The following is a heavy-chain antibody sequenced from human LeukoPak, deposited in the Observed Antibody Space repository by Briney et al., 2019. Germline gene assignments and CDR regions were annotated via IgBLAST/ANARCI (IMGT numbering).Heavy chain of an antibody. J-gene: IGHJ5*02. V-gene: IGHV7-4-1*02. CDR2: INTNTGNP. CDR1: GYTFTSYA. D-gene: IGHD6-13*01. CDR3: ARDLAAVRFDP. Sequence: ASVKVSCKTSGYTFTSYAINWVRQAPGQGLEWMGWINTNTGNPTYAQGFTGRFVFSLDTSVSTAYLQISSLKAEDTAVYYCARDLAAVRFDPWGQGTLVTVSS.